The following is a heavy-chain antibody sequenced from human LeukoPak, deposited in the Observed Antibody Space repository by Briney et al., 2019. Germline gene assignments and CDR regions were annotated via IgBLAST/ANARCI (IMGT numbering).Heavy chain of an antibody. CDR1: GFNFRAYW. J-gene: IGHJ6*02. CDR3: ARDGGTVTTYYYYGMDV. Sequence: PGGSLRLSCTTSGFNFRAYWMAWVRQAPGKGLEWIGYIYYSGSTNYNPSLKSRVTISVDTSKNQFSLKLSSVTAADTAVYYCARDGGTVTTYYYYGMDVWGQGTTVTVSS. V-gene: IGHV4-59*01. CDR2: IYYSGST. D-gene: IGHD4-17*01.